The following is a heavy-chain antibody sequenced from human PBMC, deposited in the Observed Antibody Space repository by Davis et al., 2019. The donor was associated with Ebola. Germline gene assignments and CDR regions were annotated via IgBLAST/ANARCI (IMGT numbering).Heavy chain of an antibody. CDR1: GFTFSSYS. V-gene: IGHV3-21*01. Sequence: GGSLRLSCAASGFTFSSYSMNWVRQAPGKGLEWVSSISSSSSYIYYADSVKGRFTISRDNAKNSLYLQMNSLRAEDTAVYYCARITTSYYGGNRVAFGLDYWGQGTLVTVSS. D-gene: IGHD4-23*01. CDR3: ARITTSYYGGNRVAFGLDY. J-gene: IGHJ4*02. CDR2: ISSSSSYI.